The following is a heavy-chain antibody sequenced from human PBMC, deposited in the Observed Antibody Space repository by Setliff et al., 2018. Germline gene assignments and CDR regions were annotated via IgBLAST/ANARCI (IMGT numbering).Heavy chain of an antibody. CDR2: ISPHTGNT. V-gene: IGHV1-2*02. CDR1: GYNFPGYY. Sequence: ASVKVSCKASGYNFPGYYLHWVRQAPGQGLEWMGWISPHTGNTQCAQNFQGRVTMTRDTSITTAYMELSSLRSNDTALYYCARRAFIETITGYCFDLWGQGTQVTVSS. CDR3: ARRAFIETITGYCFDL. J-gene: IGHJ4*02. D-gene: IGHD1-20*01.